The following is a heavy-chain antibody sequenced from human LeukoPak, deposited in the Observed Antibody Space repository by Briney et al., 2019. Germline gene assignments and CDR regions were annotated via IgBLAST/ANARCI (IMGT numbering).Heavy chain of an antibody. J-gene: IGHJ4*02. Sequence: GASVKVSCKASGYTFTGYYMHWVRQAPGQGLEWMGWINPNSGGTNYAQKFQGWVTMTRDTSISTAYMELSRLRSDDTAVYYCASPGGVLVRGYSYGSLDYWGQGTLVTVSS. CDR3: ASPGGVLVRGYSYGSLDY. D-gene: IGHD5-18*01. CDR1: GYTFTGYY. V-gene: IGHV1-2*04. CDR2: INPNSGGT.